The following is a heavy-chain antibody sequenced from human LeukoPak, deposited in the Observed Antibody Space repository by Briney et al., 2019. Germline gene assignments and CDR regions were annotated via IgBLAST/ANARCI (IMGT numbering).Heavy chain of an antibody. D-gene: IGHD7-27*01. V-gene: IGHV4-59*01. CDR2: IYYFGST. Sequence: PSETLSLTCTVSGGSIDTYYWSWIRQPPGKGLEWIGYIYYFGSTDYDPSLKSRVTISVDTSKNQFSLSLRSVTAADTAVYYCAKLGNPRAYWGQGILVRVSS. J-gene: IGHJ4*02. CDR1: GGSIDTYY. CDR3: AKLGNPRAY.